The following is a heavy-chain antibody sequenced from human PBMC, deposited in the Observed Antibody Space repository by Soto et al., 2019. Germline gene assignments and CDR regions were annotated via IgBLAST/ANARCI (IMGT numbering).Heavy chain of an antibody. CDR2: IWFDGNKQ. CDR3: ARGLQSLFDY. Sequence: PGGSLRLSCAASGFTFGNYGMHWVRQAPGKGLEWVAVIWFDGNKQHYADTVKGRFTISRDNSKNTLYVQMTSLRAEDTAVHYCARGLQSLFDYWGQGTLVTSPQ. V-gene: IGHV3-33*01. CDR1: GFTFGNYG. J-gene: IGHJ4*02.